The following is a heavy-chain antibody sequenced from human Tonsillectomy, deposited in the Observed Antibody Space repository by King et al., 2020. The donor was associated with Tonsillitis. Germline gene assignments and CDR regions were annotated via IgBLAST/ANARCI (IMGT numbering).Heavy chain of an antibody. CDR2: IGGSDGST. CDR3: AKDRGVYDYGSGSYPLNYYGMDV. CDR1: GFSFRYYA. Sequence: VQLVESGGVLVQPGGSLRLSCAASGFSFRYYAMNWVRQAPGKGLELVSGIGGSDGSTYYADSVKGRFTISRDNSKNTLDLQMNSLRAEDTAVYFCAKDRGVYDYGSGSYPLNYYGMDVWGQGTTVTVSS. D-gene: IGHD3-10*01. J-gene: IGHJ6*02. V-gene: IGHV3-23*04.